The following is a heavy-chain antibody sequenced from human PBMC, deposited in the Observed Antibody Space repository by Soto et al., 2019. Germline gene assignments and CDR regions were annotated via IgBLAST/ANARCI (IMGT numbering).Heavy chain of an antibody. V-gene: IGHV3-30*18. CDR3: AKEADSSGYYPYYFDY. D-gene: IGHD3-22*01. J-gene: IGHJ4*02. CDR1: GFTFSIYG. Sequence: GGSLRLSCAASGFTFSIYGMHWARHAPGKGLEWVAVISYDGSNKYYADSVKGRFTISRDNSKNTLYLQMNSLRAEDTAVYYCAKEADSSGYYPYYFDYWGQGTLVTVSS. CDR2: ISYDGSNK.